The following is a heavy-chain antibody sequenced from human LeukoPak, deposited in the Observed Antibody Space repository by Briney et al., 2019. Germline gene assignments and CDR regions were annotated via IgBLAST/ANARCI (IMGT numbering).Heavy chain of an antibody. CDR3: AREEWIQLWLTRGPFDY. J-gene: IGHJ4*02. D-gene: IGHD5-18*01. Sequence: ASVKVSCKASGYTLTSYGISWVRQAPGQGLEWMGWISAYNGNTNYAQKLQGRVTMTTDTSTSTAYMELRSLRSDDTAVYYCAREEWIQLWLTRGPFDYWGQGTLVTVSS. V-gene: IGHV1-18*01. CDR2: ISAYNGNT. CDR1: GYTLTSYG.